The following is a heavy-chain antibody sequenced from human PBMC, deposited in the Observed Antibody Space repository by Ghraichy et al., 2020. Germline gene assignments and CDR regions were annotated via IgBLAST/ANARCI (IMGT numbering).Heavy chain of an antibody. CDR3: ARAERYYYYYYGMDV. Sequence: GGSLRLSCAASGFTFSSYWMHWVRQAPGKGLVWVSRINSDGSSTSYADSVKGRFTISRDNAKNTLYLQMNSLRAEDTAVYYCARAERYYYYYYGMDVWGQGTTVTVSS. CDR2: INSDGSST. CDR1: GFTFSSYW. D-gene: IGHD1-26*01. J-gene: IGHJ6*02. V-gene: IGHV3-74*01.